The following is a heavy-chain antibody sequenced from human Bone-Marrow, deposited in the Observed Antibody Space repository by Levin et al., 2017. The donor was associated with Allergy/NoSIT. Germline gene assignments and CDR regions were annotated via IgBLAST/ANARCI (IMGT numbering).Heavy chain of an antibody. V-gene: IGHV3-21*01. J-gene: IGHJ4*02. CDR3: ASQGITGTTTSTKPDY. CDR1: GFTFSSYS. CDR2: ISSSSSYI. Sequence: PGGSLRLSCAASGFTFSSYSMNWVRQAPGKGLEWVSSISSSSSYIYYADSVKGRFTISRDNAKNSLYLQMNSLRAEDTAVYYCASQGITGTTTSTKPDYWGQGTLVTVSS. D-gene: IGHD1-7*01.